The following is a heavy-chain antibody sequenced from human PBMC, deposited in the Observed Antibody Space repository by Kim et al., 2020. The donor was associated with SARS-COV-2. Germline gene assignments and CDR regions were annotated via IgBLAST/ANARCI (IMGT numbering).Heavy chain of an antibody. CDR3: ARSLTVKLVVSPLGY. D-gene: IGHD2-8*02. Sequence: GGSLRLSCAASGFTFSNYALSWVRQAPGKGLEWVSSVSITGGATYYADSVTGRFTISRDNSKNTLYLEMNNLGAEDTAVYYSARSLTVKLVVSPLGYWGQGTLVTVSS. V-gene: IGHV3-23*01. J-gene: IGHJ4*02. CDR2: VSITGGAT. CDR1: GFTFSNYA.